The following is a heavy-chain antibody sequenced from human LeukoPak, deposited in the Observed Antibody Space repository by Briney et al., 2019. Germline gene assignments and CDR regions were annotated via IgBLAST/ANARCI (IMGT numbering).Heavy chain of an antibody. V-gene: IGHV4-39*01. Sequence: SETLSLTCTVSGGSISSSSYYWGWIRQPPGKGLEWIGNIYYSGSTYYNPSLKSRVTISVDTSKSQFSLKLRSVTAADTAVYSCAFLWLGESNWSDPWGQGTLVTVSS. CDR1: GGSISSSSYY. CDR3: AFLWLGESNWSDP. J-gene: IGHJ5*02. D-gene: IGHD3-10*01. CDR2: IYYSGST.